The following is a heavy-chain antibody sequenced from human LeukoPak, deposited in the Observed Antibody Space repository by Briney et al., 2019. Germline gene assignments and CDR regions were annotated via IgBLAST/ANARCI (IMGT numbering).Heavy chain of an antibody. J-gene: IGHJ6*02. Sequence: QAGGSLRLSCAASGFTFSSYWMSWVRQAPGKGLEWVANIKQDGSEKYYVDSVKGRFTISRDNAKNSLYLQMNSLRAEDTAVYYCARDSQLGGYYYYGMDVWGQGTTVTVSS. CDR3: ARDSQLGGYYYYGMDV. CDR2: IKQDGSEK. D-gene: IGHD3-16*01. CDR1: GFTFSSYW. V-gene: IGHV3-7*01.